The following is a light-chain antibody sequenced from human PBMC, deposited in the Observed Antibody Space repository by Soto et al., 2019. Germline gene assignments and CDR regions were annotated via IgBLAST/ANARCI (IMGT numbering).Light chain of an antibody. CDR1: QSVSSNY. CDR3: QHYGNSLWT. J-gene: IGKJ1*01. V-gene: IGKV3-20*01. Sequence: EMVLTQSPGTLSLSPGERATLSFRASQSVSSNYLAWYQQKPGQAPRLLIYAASSRATGIPDRFSGSGSGTDFTLTISRLEPEDFAVYFCQHYGNSLWTFGQGTKVDI. CDR2: AAS.